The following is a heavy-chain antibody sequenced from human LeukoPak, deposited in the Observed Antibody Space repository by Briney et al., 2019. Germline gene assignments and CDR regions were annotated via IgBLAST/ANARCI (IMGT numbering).Heavy chain of an antibody. D-gene: IGHD2-21*02. Sequence: GASVKVSCKASGYTFTGYYMHCVRQAPGQGLEWMGWVNPNSGGTNYAQKFQGRVTMTRDTSISTAYMELSRLRSDDTAVYYCARDGAYCGGDCYSDYWGQGTLVTVSS. CDR2: VNPNSGGT. CDR1: GYTFTGYY. J-gene: IGHJ4*02. CDR3: ARDGAYCGGDCYSDY. V-gene: IGHV1-2*02.